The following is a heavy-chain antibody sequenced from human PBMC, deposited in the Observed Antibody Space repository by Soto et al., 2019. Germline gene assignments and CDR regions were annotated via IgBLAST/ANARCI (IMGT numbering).Heavy chain of an antibody. Sequence: PGGSLRLSCAASGFTVSSNYMSWVRQAPGKGLEWVSAIGAADDPYYLGSVKGRFTISRENAKNSLYLQMNSLRAEDTAVYYCARAYSGRLPRRADYYFAMDVWGQGTTVTVSS. CDR3: ARAYSGRLPRRADYYFAMDV. V-gene: IGHV3-13*05. CDR1: GFTVSSNY. D-gene: IGHD2-15*01. J-gene: IGHJ6*02. CDR2: IGAADDP.